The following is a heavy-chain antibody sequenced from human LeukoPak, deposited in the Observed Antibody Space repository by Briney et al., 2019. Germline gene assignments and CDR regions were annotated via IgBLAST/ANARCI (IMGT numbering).Heavy chain of an antibody. V-gene: IGHV6-1*01. CDR1: GDSVSSNSAA. J-gene: IGHJ5*02. CDR2: TYYRSKWYN. Sequence: SQTLSLTCAISGDSVSSNSAAWNWIRQSPSRGLEWLGRTYYRSKWYNDYAVSVKSRITINPDTSKNQFSLQLNSVTPEDTAVYYCARDRIAVAGPPESANWFDPWGQGTLVTVSS. D-gene: IGHD6-19*01. CDR3: ARDRIAVAGPPESANWFDP.